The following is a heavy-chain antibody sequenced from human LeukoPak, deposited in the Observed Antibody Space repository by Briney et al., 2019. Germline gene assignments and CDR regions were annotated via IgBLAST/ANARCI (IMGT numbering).Heavy chain of an antibody. CDR2: IIPILGIA. Sequence: SVKVSCKASGGTFSSYAISWVRQAPGQGLEWMGRIIPILGIANYAQKFQGRVTITADKSTSTAYMELSSLRSEDTAVYYCARTYCSGGSCYNWFDPWGQGTLVTVSS. D-gene: IGHD2-15*01. CDR3: ARTYCSGGSCYNWFDP. V-gene: IGHV1-69*04. CDR1: GGTFSSYA. J-gene: IGHJ5*02.